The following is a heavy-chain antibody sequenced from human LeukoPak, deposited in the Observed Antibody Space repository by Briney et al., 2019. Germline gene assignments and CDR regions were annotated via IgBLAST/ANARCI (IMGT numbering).Heavy chain of an antibody. J-gene: IGHJ4*02. Sequence: PGGSLRLSCAASGFTFSNAWMSWVRQAPGKGLEGVGRIKSKTDGGTTDYAAPVKGRFTISRDDSKNTLYLQMNSLKTEDTAVYYCTTEQWLVRAPFDYWGQGTLVTVSS. CDR2: IKSKTDGGTT. CDR1: GFTFSNAW. D-gene: IGHD6-19*01. V-gene: IGHV3-15*01. CDR3: TTEQWLVRAPFDY.